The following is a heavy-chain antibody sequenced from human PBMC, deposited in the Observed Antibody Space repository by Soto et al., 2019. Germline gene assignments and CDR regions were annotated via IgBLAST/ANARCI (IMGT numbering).Heavy chain of an antibody. CDR3: AAYYGSGSFPN. CDR2: IITIFASA. D-gene: IGHD3-10*01. CDR1: GGTFNNYV. J-gene: IGHJ4*02. Sequence: QVQLVQSGAEVKKPGSSVKVSCKASGGTFNNYVISWVRQAPGQGLEWMGAIITIFASASYAQNFQGRLTITADESTSSAYMELNSVISEDTAMYYCAAYYGSGSFPNWGQGTLVTVSS. V-gene: IGHV1-69*01.